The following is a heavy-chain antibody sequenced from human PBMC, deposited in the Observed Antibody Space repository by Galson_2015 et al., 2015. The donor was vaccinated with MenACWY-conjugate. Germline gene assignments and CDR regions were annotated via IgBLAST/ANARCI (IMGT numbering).Heavy chain of an antibody. D-gene: IGHD2-15*01. CDR1: GFTFSSYA. V-gene: IGHV3-23*01. CDR2: ISGSGGST. CDR3: AKWVVASNWFDP. J-gene: IGHJ5*02. Sequence: SLRLSCAASGFTFSSYAMSWVRQAPGKGLEWVSAISGSGGSTYYADSVKGRFTISRDNSKNTLYLQMNSLRAEDTAVYYCAKWVVASNWFDPCGQGTLVTVSS.